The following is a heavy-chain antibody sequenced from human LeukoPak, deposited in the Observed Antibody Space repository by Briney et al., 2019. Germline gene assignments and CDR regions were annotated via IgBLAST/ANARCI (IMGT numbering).Heavy chain of an antibody. Sequence: GASVKVSCKASGCTFTSYGISWVRQAPGQGLEWMGWISAYNGNTNYAQKLQGRVTMTTDTSTSTAYMELRSLRSDDTAVYYCARVGDCSSTSCYIYYYYYYMDVWGKGTTVTVSS. CDR3: ARVGDCSSTSCYIYYYYYYMDV. CDR1: GCTFTSYG. V-gene: IGHV1-18*01. D-gene: IGHD2-2*02. J-gene: IGHJ6*03. CDR2: ISAYNGNT.